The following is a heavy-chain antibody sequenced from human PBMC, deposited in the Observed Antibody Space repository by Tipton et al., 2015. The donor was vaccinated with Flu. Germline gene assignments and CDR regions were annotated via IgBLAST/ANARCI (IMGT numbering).Heavy chain of an antibody. D-gene: IGHD3-16*01. CDR3: ARSSYAPEY. J-gene: IGHJ4*02. CDR1: GFTFSRYW. CDR2: ISPDGGFA. Sequence: SLRLSCVVSGFTFSRYWMHWVRQAPGKGLVWVSRISPDGGFASYGGSVKGRFTVSRDNAENTLYLQMNSLRAEDTAMYYCARSSYAPEYWGQGTLVSASS. V-gene: IGHV3-74*01.